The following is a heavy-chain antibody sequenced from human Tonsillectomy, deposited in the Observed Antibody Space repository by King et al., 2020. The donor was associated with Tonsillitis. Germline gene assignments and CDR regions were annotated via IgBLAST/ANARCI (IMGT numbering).Heavy chain of an antibody. J-gene: IGHJ6*02. CDR2: INSDGSST. V-gene: IGHV3-74*01. D-gene: IGHD6-13*01. Sequence: VQLVESGGGLVQTGGSLRLSCAASGFTFSSYWMHWVRQAPGKGLVWVSHINSDGSSTRYADSVKGRFTISRDNAKNTLYLQMNSLRAEDTAVYYCARDLAVLSSSWDGGLLLSFTSGGYGMDVWGQGTTVTVSS. CDR1: GFTFSSYW. CDR3: ARDLAVLSSSWDGGLLLSFTSGGYGMDV.